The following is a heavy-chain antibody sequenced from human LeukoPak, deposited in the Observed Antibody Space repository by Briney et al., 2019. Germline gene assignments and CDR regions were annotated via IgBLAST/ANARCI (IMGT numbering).Heavy chain of an antibody. CDR2: ISGSGGST. V-gene: IGHV3-23*01. J-gene: IGHJ4*02. Sequence: PGGSLRLSCAASGFTFGSYAMSWVRQAPGKGLEWVSAISGSGGSTYYADSVKGRFTISRDNSKNTLYLQMNSLRAEDTAVYYCAKDQGGSRKGYFDYWGQGTLVTVSS. CDR1: GFTFGSYA. CDR3: AKDQGGSRKGYFDY. D-gene: IGHD2-15*01.